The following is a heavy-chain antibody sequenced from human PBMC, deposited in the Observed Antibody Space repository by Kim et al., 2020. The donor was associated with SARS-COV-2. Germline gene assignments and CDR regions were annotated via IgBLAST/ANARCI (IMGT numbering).Heavy chain of an antibody. CDR3: ARVLVGLYYGMDV. Sequence: YAQCFTGRFVFSLDTSVSTAYLQISSLKAEDTAVYYCARVLVGLYYGMDVWGQGTTVTVSS. J-gene: IGHJ6*02. V-gene: IGHV7-4-1*02. D-gene: IGHD2-15*01.